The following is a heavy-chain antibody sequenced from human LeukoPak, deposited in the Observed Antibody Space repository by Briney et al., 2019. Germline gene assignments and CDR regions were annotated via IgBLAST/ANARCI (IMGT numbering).Heavy chain of an antibody. D-gene: IGHD5-24*01. CDR1: GGSISGYY. CDR2: IYYSGST. Sequence: SETLSLTCTVSGGSISGYYWSWIRQPPGKGLEWIGYIYYSGSTNYNPSLKSRVTISVDTSKNQFSLKLSSVTAADTAVYYCASTEMATILAYWGQGTLVTVSS. CDR3: ASTEMATILAY. J-gene: IGHJ4*02. V-gene: IGHV4-59*01.